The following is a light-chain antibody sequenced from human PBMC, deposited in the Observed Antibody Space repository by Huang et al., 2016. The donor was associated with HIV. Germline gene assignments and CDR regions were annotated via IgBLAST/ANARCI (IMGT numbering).Light chain of an antibody. CDR1: QSISSY. J-gene: IGKJ4*01. V-gene: IGKV1-39*01. CDR2: AAS. Sequence: DIQLTQSPSSLSASVGDRVTITCRARQSISSYLNWYQQKPGKAPNLLIYAASSLQSGVPSRFSGSGSGTDFTLTISSLQPEDFATYYCQQSYSTPLGFGGGTKVEIK. CDR3: QQSYSTPLG.